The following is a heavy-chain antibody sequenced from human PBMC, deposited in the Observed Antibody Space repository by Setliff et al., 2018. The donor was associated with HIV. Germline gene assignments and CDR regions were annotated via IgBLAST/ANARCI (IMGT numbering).Heavy chain of an antibody. CDR2: MKQDGSEK. J-gene: IGHJ4*02. CDR3: AKDIYGGHFYYFDY. D-gene: IGHD4-17*01. CDR1: GFIFSSYW. Sequence: GGSLRLSCEASGFIFSSYWMSWVRQAPGKGLEWVANMKQDGSEKYFVDSVKGRFTISRDNSKNSLYLQMNNLRGEDTALYYCAKDIYGGHFYYFDYWGQGTLVTVS. V-gene: IGHV3-7*03.